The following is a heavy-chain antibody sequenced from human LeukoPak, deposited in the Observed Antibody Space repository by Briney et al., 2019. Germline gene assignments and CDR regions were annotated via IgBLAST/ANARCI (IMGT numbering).Heavy chain of an antibody. Sequence: SETLSLTCTVSVGSISSYYWIWIRQPPGKGLEWIGYIYYSGSTNYNPSLKSRVTISVDTSKNQFSLKLSSVTDADTAVYYCAKTAAHYDILTGFSYYYGMDVWGQGTTVTVSS. V-gene: IGHV4-59*01. CDR2: IYYSGST. CDR3: AKTAAHYDILTGFSYYYGMDV. J-gene: IGHJ6*02. D-gene: IGHD3-9*01. CDR1: VGSISSYY.